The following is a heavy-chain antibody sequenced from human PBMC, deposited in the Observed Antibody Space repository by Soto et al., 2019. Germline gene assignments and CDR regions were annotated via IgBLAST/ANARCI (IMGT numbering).Heavy chain of an antibody. CDR2: IVVGSGNT. V-gene: IGHV1-58*02. CDR3: AAEGAYYYGSEYGMDV. D-gene: IGHD3-10*01. CDR1: GYTFTNFG. J-gene: IGHJ6*02. Sequence: SVKVSCKTSGYTFTNFGISWVRQARGQRLEWIGWIVVGSGNTNYAQKFQERVTITRDMSTSTAYMELSSLRSEDTAVYYCAAEGAYYYGSEYGMDVWGQGTTVTVSS.